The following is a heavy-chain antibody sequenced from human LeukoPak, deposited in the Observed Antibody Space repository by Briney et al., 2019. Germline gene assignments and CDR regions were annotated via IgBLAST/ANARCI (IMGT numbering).Heavy chain of an antibody. V-gene: IGHV4-38-2*02. CDR1: RYSISSGYY. Sequence: SGTLSLTCTVSRYSISSGYYWGWIRQPPGKGLEWTGNIYHSGSTYYNPSLKGRLTISVDTSKNQFYLNLTSVTAADTAVYYCATLPLAGAVNFWGQGTLVTVSS. CDR3: ATLPLAGAVNF. D-gene: IGHD3-16*01. J-gene: IGHJ4*02. CDR2: IYHSGST.